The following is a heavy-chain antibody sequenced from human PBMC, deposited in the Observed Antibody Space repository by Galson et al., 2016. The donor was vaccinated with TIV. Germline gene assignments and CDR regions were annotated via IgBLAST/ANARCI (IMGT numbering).Heavy chain of an antibody. D-gene: IGHD4-11*01. J-gene: IGHJ4*02. CDR2: ISYDGSDK. V-gene: IGHV3-30*03. CDR3: ARVYSSYYFDY. Sequence: SLRLSCAASGFTFSSYGLHWDRQAPGKGLEWVAFISYDGSDKNSADSVKGRFTIFRDKSKNTLYLQMNSLRPEDTAVYYCARVYSSYYFDYWGQGTLVTVSS. CDR1: GFTFSSYG.